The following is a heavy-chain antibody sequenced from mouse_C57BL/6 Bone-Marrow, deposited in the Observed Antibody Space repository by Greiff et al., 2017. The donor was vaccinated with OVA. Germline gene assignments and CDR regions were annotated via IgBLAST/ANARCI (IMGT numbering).Heavy chain of an antibody. J-gene: IGHJ1*03. CDR3: ARDYYGSPPWYFDV. D-gene: IGHD1-1*01. CDR2: IWWDDDK. CDR1: GFSLSTFGMG. V-gene: IGHV8-8*01. Sequence: QVTLKVSGPGILQPSQTLSLTCSFSGFSLSTFGMGVGWIRQPSGKGLEWLAHIWWDDDKYSNPALKSRLTISQDTSKNKVFLKIANVDTADTATYYCARDYYGSPPWYFDVWGTGTTVTVSS.